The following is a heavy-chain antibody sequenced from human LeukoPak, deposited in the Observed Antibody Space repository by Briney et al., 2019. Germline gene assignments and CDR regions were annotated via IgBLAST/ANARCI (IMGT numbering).Heavy chain of an antibody. J-gene: IGHJ4*02. CDR3: AKAHGYSYGYAYY. D-gene: IGHD5-18*01. Sequence: PGGSLRLSCAASGFTFSSYAMSWVRQAPGKGLEWVSASSGSGGSTYYADSVKGRFTISRDNSKNTLYLQMNSLRAEDTAVYYCAKAHGYSYGYAYYWGQGTLVTVSS. V-gene: IGHV3-23*01. CDR1: GFTFSSYA. CDR2: SSGSGGST.